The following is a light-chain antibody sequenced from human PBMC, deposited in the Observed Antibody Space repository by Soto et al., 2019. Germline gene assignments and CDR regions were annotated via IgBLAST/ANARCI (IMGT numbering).Light chain of an antibody. CDR3: LQYGIPLWT. CDR1: QSVTANY. V-gene: IGKV3-20*01. J-gene: IGKJ1*01. Sequence: EIALTQSPGTLSLSPGERATLSCRASQSVTANYLAWYQQKPGQAPRLLIYAASIGATGIPDRFCGSGSGTDFTLTISRLEPEDSAVYYCLQYGIPLWTFGQGTKVEIK. CDR2: AAS.